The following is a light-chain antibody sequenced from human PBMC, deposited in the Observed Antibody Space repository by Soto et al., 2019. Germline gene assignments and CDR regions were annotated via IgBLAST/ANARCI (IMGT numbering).Light chain of an antibody. J-gene: IGKJ1*01. CDR3: QQAYNFPRT. CDR1: QDISHY. CDR2: GAS. V-gene: IGKV1D-12*01. Sequence: DIQVTQSPSSVSASVGDRVTITCRASQDISHYLAWYQQKPGKAPKLLIYGASSLQSGVPSRFSGSGSGTDFTLTTSSLXXXXXATFYCQQAYNFPRTFGQGTKVDIK.